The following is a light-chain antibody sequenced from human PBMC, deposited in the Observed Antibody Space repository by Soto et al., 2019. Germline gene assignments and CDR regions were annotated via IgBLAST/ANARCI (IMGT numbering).Light chain of an antibody. Sequence: EILLTQSPDTLSFSPGEISTLSFRSDQRFSTFLLAWYQQKPGQAPRLLIYSASSRPTGIPDRFTGSGSGTDFTLTISRLEPEDSAVYYCQQSYITPPRTFGQGTKVDIK. CDR1: QRFSTFL. CDR3: QQSYITPPRT. J-gene: IGKJ1*01. V-gene: IGKV3-20*01. CDR2: SAS.